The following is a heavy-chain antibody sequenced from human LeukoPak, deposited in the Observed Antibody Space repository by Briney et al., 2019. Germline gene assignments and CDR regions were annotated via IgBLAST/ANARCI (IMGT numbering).Heavy chain of an antibody. CDR2: IKSKTDGGTT. Sequence: GGSLRLSCAASGFTFSNAWMSWVRQAPGKGLEWVGCIKSKTDGGTTDYAAPVKGRFTISRDDSKNTLYLQMNSLKTEDTAVYYCTTVSGWLFDYWGQGTLVTVSS. V-gene: IGHV3-15*01. J-gene: IGHJ4*02. CDR3: TTVSGWLFDY. CDR1: GFTFSNAW. D-gene: IGHD6-19*01.